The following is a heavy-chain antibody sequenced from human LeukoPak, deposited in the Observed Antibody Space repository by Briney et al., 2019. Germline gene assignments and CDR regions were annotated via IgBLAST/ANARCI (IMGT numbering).Heavy chain of an antibody. Sequence: PSETLSLTCAVYGGSFSRYSWSWIRQPPGKGLEWIGEITHSGSTNYNPSLKGRVTISVDTSKNQFSLKLGSVTAADTAVYYCARLGGNSQDYWGQGALVTVSS. D-gene: IGHD1-7*01. V-gene: IGHV4-34*01. J-gene: IGHJ4*02. CDR3: ARLGGNSQDY. CDR1: GGSFSRYS. CDR2: ITHSGST.